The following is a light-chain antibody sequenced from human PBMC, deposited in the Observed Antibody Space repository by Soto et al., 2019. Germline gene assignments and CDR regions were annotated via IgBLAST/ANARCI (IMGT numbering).Light chain of an antibody. CDR3: QQYNNWPPIT. Sequence: DIQMTQSPSSLPASVGDRVITTSLPSQGIRNDLGWYQQKPGKAPKRLIYAASSLQSGVPSRFSGSGSGTDFTLTISSLQSEDFAVYYCQQYNNWPPITFGQGTRLEI. CDR2: AAS. J-gene: IGKJ5*01. CDR1: QGIRND. V-gene: IGKV1-17*01.